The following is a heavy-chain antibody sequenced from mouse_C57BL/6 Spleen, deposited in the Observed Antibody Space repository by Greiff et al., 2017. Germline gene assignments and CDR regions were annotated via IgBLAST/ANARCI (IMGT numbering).Heavy chain of an antibody. CDR2: ISSGGDYI. J-gene: IGHJ1*03. Sequence: EVQVVESGEGLVKPGGSLKLSCAASGFTFSSYAMSWVRQTPEKRLEWVAYISSGGDYIYYADTVKGRFTISRDNARNTLYLQMSSLKSEDTAMYYCTRGGYGLNWYFDVWGTGTTVTVSS. V-gene: IGHV5-9-1*02. D-gene: IGHD2-2*01. CDR1: GFTFSSYA. CDR3: TRGGYGLNWYFDV.